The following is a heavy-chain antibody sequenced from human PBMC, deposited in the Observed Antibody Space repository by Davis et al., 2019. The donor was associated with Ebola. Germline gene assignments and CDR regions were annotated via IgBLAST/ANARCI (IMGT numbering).Heavy chain of an antibody. J-gene: IGHJ5*02. D-gene: IGHD3-3*01. CDR3: ATGKRITIFGVADHWFDP. V-gene: IGHV4-59*01. CDR2: IYYSGST. Sequence: PSETLSLTCTVSGGSISSYYWSWIRQPPGKGLEWIGYIYYSGSTNYNPSLKSRVTISVDTSKNQFSLKLSSVTAADTAVYYCATGKRITIFGVADHWFDPWGQGTLVTVSS. CDR1: GGSISSYY.